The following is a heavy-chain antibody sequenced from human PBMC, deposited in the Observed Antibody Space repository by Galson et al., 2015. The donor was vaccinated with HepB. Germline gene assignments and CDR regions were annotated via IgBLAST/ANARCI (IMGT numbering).Heavy chain of an antibody. D-gene: IGHD6-19*01. Sequence: SLRLSCAASGFTFDDYAMHWVRQAPGKGLEWVSGISWNSGSIGYADSVKGRFTISRDNAKNSLYLQMNSLRAEDTALYYCAKDKAVAGKGRVYWGQGTLVTVSS. CDR2: ISWNSGSI. CDR1: GFTFDDYA. J-gene: IGHJ4*02. V-gene: IGHV3-9*01. CDR3: AKDKAVAGKGRVY.